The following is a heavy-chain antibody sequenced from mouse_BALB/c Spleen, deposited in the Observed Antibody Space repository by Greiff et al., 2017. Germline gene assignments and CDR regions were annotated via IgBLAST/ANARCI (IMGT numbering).Heavy chain of an antibody. CDR2: ISYSGST. Sequence: EVQLVESGPGLVKPSQSLSLTCTVTGYSITSDYAWYWIRQFPGNKLEWMGYISYSGSTSYNPSLKSRISITRDTSKNQFFLQLNSVTTEDTATYYCASAYCGNYRFAYWGQGTLVTVSA. D-gene: IGHD2-10*01. CDR3: ASAYCGNYRFAY. J-gene: IGHJ3*01. CDR1: GYSITSDYA. V-gene: IGHV3-2*02.